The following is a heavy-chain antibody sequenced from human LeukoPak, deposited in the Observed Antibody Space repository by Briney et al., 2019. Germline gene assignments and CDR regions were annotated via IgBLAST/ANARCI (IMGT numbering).Heavy chain of an antibody. CDR2: ISYDGSNK. D-gene: IGHD2-21*02. Sequence: GGSLRLSCAASGFTFSSYAMHWVRQAPGKGLEWVAVISYDGSNKYYADSVKGRFTISRDNSKNTLYLQMNSLRAEDTAVYYCARDHGAHIVVVTAKYFDYWGQGTLVTVSS. CDR3: ARDHGAHIVVVTAKYFDY. V-gene: IGHV3-30-3*01. CDR1: GFTFSSYA. J-gene: IGHJ4*02.